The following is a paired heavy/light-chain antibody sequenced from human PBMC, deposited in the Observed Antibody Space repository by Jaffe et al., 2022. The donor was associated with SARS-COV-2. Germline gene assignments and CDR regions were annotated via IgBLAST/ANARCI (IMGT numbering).Heavy chain of an antibody. Sequence: EVQLVESGGGVVKPGRSLRLSCTTSGFIFGDYAMSWFRQAPGKGLEWIGFIRSKFHGGTTEYAASMGDRFTISRDDSRNIAYLQMNSLKTEDSALYYCTRTQWLTRQSYYGLDVWGLGTTVTVSS. CDR2: IRSKFHGGTT. J-gene: IGHJ6*02. CDR1: GFIFGDYA. D-gene: IGHD6-19*01. V-gene: IGHV3-49*05. CDR3: TRTQWLTRQSYYGLDV.
Light chain of an antibody. V-gene: IGKV2-28*01. J-gene: IGKJ1*01. Sequence: DIVMTQSPLSLPVTPGEPASISCRSSQSLLHRNGYNFLDWYLQKPGQSPQLLIYLGSNRASGVPDRFSGSGSGTDFTLRITRVGAEDVGVYYCLQALQTPRTFGQGTKVEI. CDR1: QSLLHRNGYNF. CDR3: LQALQTPRT. CDR2: LGS.